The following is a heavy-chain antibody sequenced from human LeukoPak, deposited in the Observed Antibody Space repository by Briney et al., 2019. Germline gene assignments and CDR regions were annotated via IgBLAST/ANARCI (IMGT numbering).Heavy chain of an antibody. CDR1: GFTFSSYA. V-gene: IGHV3-23*01. D-gene: IGHD2/OR15-2a*01. CDR3: AKAGLRAFNSRRGDWFDP. J-gene: IGHJ5*02. CDR2: ISGSGGST. Sequence: GGSLRLSCAASGFTFSSYAMSWVRQAPGKGLEWVSAISGSGGSTYYADSVKGRFTISRDNSKNTLYLQMNSLRAEDTAVYYCAKAGLRAFNSRRGDWFDPWGQGTLVTVSS.